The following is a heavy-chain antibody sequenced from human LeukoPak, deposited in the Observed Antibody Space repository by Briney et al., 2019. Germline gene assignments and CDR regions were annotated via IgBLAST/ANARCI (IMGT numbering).Heavy chain of an antibody. Sequence: GGSLRLSCAASGFTFSSYWMSWVRQAPGKGLEWVANIKQDGSEKYYVDSVKGRFTISRDNAKNSLYLQMNSLRAEDTAVYYCARDRILYGSDAAFDYWGQGTLVTVSS. CDR3: ARDRILYGSDAAFDY. CDR1: GFTFSSYW. V-gene: IGHV3-7*01. J-gene: IGHJ4*02. D-gene: IGHD3-10*01. CDR2: IKQDGSEK.